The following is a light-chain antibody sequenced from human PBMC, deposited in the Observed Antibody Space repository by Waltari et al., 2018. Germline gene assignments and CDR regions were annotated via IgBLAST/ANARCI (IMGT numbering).Light chain of an antibody. CDR3: CSYAGSSTLV. V-gene: IGLV2-23*01. J-gene: IGLJ2*01. Sequence: QSALTQPASVSGSPGQSITISCPGTSSDFGSYNLVSWYQRPPGKAPKLMIYEGSKRPSGVSNRFSGSKSGNTASLTISGLQAEDEADYYCCSYAGSSTLVFGGGTKLTVL. CDR1: SSDFGSYNL. CDR2: EGS.